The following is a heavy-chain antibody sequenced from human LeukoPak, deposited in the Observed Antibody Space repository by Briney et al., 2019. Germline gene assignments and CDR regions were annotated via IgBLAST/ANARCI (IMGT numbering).Heavy chain of an antibody. V-gene: IGHV3-23*01. CDR3: AKVVGDKTYYFDY. CDR2: ISGSGGST. CDR1: GFTVSSNY. J-gene: IGHJ4*02. Sequence: GGSLRLSCAASGFTVSSNYMSWVRQAPGKGLEWVSAISGSGGSTYYADSVKGRSTISRDNSKNTLYLQMNSLRAEDTAVYYCAKVVGDKTYYFDYWGQGTLVTVSS. D-gene: IGHD1-26*01.